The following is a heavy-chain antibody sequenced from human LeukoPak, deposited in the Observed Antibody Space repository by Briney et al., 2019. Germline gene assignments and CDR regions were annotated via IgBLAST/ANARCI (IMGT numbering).Heavy chain of an antibody. V-gene: IGHV3-23*01. J-gene: IGHJ6*02. CDR3: ARYQGGGWDV. CDR2: ISDSGGRT. D-gene: IGHD6-25*01. Sequence: GGSLRLSCAVSGITLSNYGMSWVRQAPGKGLEWVAGISDSGGRTNYADSVKGRFTISRDNPKNTLNLQMNSLRAEDTAVYFCARYQGGGWDVWGQGTTVTVSS. CDR1: GITLSNYG.